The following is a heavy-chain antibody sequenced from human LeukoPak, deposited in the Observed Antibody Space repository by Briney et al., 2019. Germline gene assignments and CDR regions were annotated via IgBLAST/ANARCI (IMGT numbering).Heavy chain of an antibody. CDR3: ARGGGSSRYYYYGMDV. J-gene: IGHJ6*02. CDR2: MRQDGSEK. CDR1: GFTFNSYW. V-gene: IGHV3-7*03. D-gene: IGHD6-6*01. Sequence: GSLRLSCAASGFTFNSYWMSWVRQAPGKGLEWVANMRQDGSEKYYVDSVKGRFTISRDNAKNSLYLQMNSLRAEDTAVYYCARGGGSSRYYYYGMDVWGQGTTVTVSS.